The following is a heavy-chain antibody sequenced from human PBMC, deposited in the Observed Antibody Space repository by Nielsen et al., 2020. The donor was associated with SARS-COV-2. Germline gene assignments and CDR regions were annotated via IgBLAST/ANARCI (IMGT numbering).Heavy chain of an antibody. V-gene: IGHV4-31*03. CDR2: IYYSGST. D-gene: IGHD3-3*01. CDR1: GGSISSGGYY. J-gene: IGHJ6*03. Sequence: SETLSLTCTVSGGSISSGGYYWSWIRQHPGKGLEWIGYIYYSGSTYYNPSLKSRVTISVDTSKNQFSLKLSSVTAADTAVYYCARHAAITIFGYPASNYYYYMDVWGKGTTVTVSS. CDR3: ARHAAITIFGYPASNYYYYMDV.